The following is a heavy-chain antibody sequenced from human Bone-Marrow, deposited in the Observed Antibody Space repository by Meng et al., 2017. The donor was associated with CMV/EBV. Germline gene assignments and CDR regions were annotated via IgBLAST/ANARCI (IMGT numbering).Heavy chain of an antibody. J-gene: IGHJ4*02. CDR3: AKDEGNYCTTTSCYKMGFDY. Sequence: GESLKISCAASGFTFSSYAMHWVRQAPGKGLERVAFIRYDGSNKYYADSVKGRFTISRDDSKNTLYLQMNSQRAEDTAVYSCAKDEGNYCTTTSCYKMGFDYWGQGTLVTVSS. CDR1: GFTFSSYA. V-gene: IGHV3-30*02. CDR2: IRYDGSNK. D-gene: IGHD2-2*02.